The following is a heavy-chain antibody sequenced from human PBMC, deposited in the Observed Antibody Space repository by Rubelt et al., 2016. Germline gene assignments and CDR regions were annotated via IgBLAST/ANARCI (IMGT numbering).Heavy chain of an antibody. CDR3: ASGWALNF. CDR1: GDYVSSKSGD. Sequence: QVQLQQSGPGLVKPSQTLSLTCAISGDYVSSKSGDWNWIRQSPSRGLEWLGRTYYYRSKWYNDYALSVKRRITRTPDTSKNPCARQLDSGTPEDTAVYYCASGWALNFWGQGILVTVSS. V-gene: IGHV6-1*01. D-gene: IGHD5-24*01. J-gene: IGHJ4*02. CDR2: TYYYRSKWYN.